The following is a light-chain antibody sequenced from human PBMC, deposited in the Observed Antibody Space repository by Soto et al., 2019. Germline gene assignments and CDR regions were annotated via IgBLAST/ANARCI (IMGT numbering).Light chain of an antibody. CDR1: LSVSSD. CDR3: QQYGSPPIT. Sequence: EIVMTQSPATLSLTPGERATLSCRASLSVSSDLAWYRQKPGQAPRLLIYRAFTRATGIPARFSGSGFGTDFTLTISRLEPEDFAVYYCQQYGSPPITFGQGTKVDIK. J-gene: IGKJ1*01. CDR2: RAF. V-gene: IGKV3-20*01.